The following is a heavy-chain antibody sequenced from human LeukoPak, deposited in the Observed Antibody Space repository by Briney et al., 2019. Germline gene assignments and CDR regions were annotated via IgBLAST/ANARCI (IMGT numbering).Heavy chain of an antibody. J-gene: IGHJ4*02. Sequence: PSETLSLTCAVYGGSFSGYYWSWIRQPPGKGLEWIGEINHSGSTNYNPSLKSRVTISVDTSKNQFSLKLSSVTAADTAVYYCARELKPYYYDSSGYHDYWGQGTLVTVSS. CDR3: ARELKPYYYDSSGYHDY. CDR2: INHSGST. V-gene: IGHV4-34*01. D-gene: IGHD3-22*01. CDR1: GGSFSGYY.